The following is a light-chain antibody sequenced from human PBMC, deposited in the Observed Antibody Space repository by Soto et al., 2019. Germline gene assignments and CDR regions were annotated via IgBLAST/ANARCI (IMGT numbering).Light chain of an antibody. V-gene: IGKV3-15*01. J-gene: IGKJ5*01. CDR1: QSIGRN. Sequence: EIMMTQSPATLSVSPLEIATLPLRASQSIGRNLVWCQQKPGQAPRLLIYAASTRATGVPARFSGSGSGTEFTLTISSLQSEDFAVYYCQQYNNWPITFGQGTRLEIK. CDR3: QQYNNWPIT. CDR2: AAS.